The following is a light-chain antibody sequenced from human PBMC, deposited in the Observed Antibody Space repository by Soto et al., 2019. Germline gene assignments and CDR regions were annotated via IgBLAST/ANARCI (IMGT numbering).Light chain of an antibody. CDR2: DAS. V-gene: IGKV3-11*01. CDR1: QSVSSY. Sequence: EIVLTQSPATLSLSPGERATLSCRASQSVSSYLAWYQQKPGQAPRLLIYDASNRATGIPARFSGSGSGTDFTLTISSLEPEDFAVYYCQQCATSPRTFGQGTKVEVK. CDR3: QQCATSPRT. J-gene: IGKJ1*01.